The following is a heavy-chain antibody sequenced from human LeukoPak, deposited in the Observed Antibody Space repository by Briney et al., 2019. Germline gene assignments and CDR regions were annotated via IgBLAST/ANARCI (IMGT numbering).Heavy chain of an antibody. CDR2: IYYSGST. CDR1: GGSISSGDYY. Sequence: SETLSLTCTVSGGSISSGDYYWSWIRQPPGKGLEWIGYIYYSGSTYYNPSLKSRVTISVDTSKNQFSLKLSSVTAADTAVYYCARVATIPSFYYYYYGMDVWGQGTTVTVSS. J-gene: IGHJ6*02. CDR3: ARVATIPSFYYYYYGMDV. V-gene: IGHV4-30-4*01. D-gene: IGHD5-12*01.